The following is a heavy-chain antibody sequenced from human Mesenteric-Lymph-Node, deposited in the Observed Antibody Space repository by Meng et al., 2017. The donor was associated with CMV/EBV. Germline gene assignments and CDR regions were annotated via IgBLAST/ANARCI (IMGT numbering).Heavy chain of an antibody. J-gene: IGHJ6*02. V-gene: IGHV4-39*07. CDR3: ARDFFLPYSNYGGMDV. Sequence: SETLSLTCTVSGGSISSSSYYWGWIRQPPGKGLEWIGSIYYSGSTNYNPSLKSRVTISVDTSKNQFSLKLSSVTAADTAVNYWARDFFLPYSNYGGMDVWGQGTTVTVSS. CDR1: GGSISSSSYY. CDR2: IYYSGST. D-gene: IGHD4-11*01.